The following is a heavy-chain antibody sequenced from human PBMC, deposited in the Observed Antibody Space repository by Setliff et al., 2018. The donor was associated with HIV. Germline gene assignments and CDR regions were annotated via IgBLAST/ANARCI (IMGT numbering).Heavy chain of an antibody. Sequence: ASVKVSCKASGYTFSRYYMHWVRQAPGQRLEWMGWINAGNGDTKSSQKFQGRVTITRDTSASTAYMELSSLRSEDTGVYYCAIGSSNWPHRPNNYYFDYWGQGTPVTVSS. D-gene: IGHD6-13*01. CDR2: INAGNGDT. CDR3: AIGSSNWPHRPNNYYFDY. V-gene: IGHV1-3*01. J-gene: IGHJ4*02. CDR1: GYTFSRYY.